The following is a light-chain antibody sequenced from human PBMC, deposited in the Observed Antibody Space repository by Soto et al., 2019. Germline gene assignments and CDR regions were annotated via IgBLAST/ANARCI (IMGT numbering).Light chain of an antibody. CDR1: SSNIGSNY. Sequence: QSVLTQPPSASGTPGQGVTISCSGSSSNIGSNYVYWYQHLPGMAPKLLIYRNDQRPSGVPDRISGSKSGTSASLAIIGLRSEDEAEYYCASWDDSLSVPIFGGGTKLTVL. V-gene: IGLV1-47*01. CDR3: ASWDDSLSVPI. CDR2: RND. J-gene: IGLJ2*01.